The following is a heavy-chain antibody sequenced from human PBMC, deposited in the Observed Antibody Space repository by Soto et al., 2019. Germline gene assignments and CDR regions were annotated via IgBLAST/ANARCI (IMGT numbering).Heavy chain of an antibody. CDR2: ISYDGSNK. Sequence: QVQLVESGGGVVQPGRSLRLSCAASGFTFSSYAMHWVRQAPGKGLEWVAVISYDGSNKYYADSVKGRFTISRDNSKNTLYLQMNSLRAEDTAVYYCETVYSSSLWASDYWGQGTLVTVSS. CDR1: GFTFSSYA. J-gene: IGHJ4*02. CDR3: ETVYSSSLWASDY. D-gene: IGHD6-6*01. V-gene: IGHV3-30-3*01.